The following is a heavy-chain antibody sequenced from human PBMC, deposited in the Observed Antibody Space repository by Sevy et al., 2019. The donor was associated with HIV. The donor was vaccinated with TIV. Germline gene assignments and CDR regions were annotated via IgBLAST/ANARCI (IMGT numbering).Heavy chain of an antibody. CDR1: GFTFSNAW. Sequence: GGSLRLSCAASGFTFSNAWMSWVRQAPGKGLEWVGRIKSKTDGGTTDYAAPVKGRFTISRDDSKNTLYLQMNSLKTEDTAVYYCTTDAVVVPAAQSSNISYYYCYGMDVWGQGTTVTVSS. V-gene: IGHV3-15*01. D-gene: IGHD2-2*01. J-gene: IGHJ6*02. CDR3: TTDAVVVPAAQSSNISYYYCYGMDV. CDR2: IKSKTDGGTT.